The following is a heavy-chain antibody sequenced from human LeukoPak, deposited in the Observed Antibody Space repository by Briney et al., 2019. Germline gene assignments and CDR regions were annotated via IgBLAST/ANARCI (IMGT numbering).Heavy chain of an antibody. D-gene: IGHD6-25*01. CDR1: GGSVSSTNW. CDR2: VHLDGRT. J-gene: IGHJ4*02. CDR3: AREGGFYRPLDY. V-gene: IGHV4-4*02. Sequence: PSETLSLTCGVSGGSVSSTNWWTWIRQPPGKGLEWIGEVHLDGRTNFNPSLKSRLTMSVDLSENHVSLKLTSVTAADAAVYYCAREGGFYRPLDYSGQGTLVTVSS.